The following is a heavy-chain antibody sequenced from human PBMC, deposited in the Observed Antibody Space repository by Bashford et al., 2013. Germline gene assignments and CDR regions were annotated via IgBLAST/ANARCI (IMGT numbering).Heavy chain of an antibody. Sequence: WVRQAPGQGLEWMGEIIPVFGTTNYAQRFQGRVTMTADISSSTAYMDLRSLTSEDTAVYYCARGDNYGSIPPRFLYGMDVWGQGTTVTVSS. V-gene: IGHV1-69*06. D-gene: IGHD4-17*01. CDR3: ARGDNYGSIPPRFLYGMDV. J-gene: IGHJ6*02. CDR2: IIPVFGTT.